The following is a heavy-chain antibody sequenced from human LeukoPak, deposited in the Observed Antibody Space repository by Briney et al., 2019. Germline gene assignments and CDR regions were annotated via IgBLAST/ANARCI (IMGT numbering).Heavy chain of an antibody. Sequence: KAGGSLRLSCAASGFTFSDYYMSWIRQAPGKGLEWVSYISSSSSYTNYADSVEGRFTISRDNAKNSLFLQMNSLRAEDTAVYYCARMGDHDNGDYSWFDPWGQGTLVTVSS. CDR3: ARMGDHDNGDYSWFDP. CDR2: ISSSSSYT. D-gene: IGHD4-17*01. J-gene: IGHJ5*02. V-gene: IGHV3-11*03. CDR1: GFTFSDYY.